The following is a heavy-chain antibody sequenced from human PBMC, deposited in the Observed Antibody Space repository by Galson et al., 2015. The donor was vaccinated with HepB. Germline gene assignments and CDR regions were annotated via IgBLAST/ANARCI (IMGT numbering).Heavy chain of an antibody. CDR1: GGTFSSYA. J-gene: IGHJ3*02. CDR3: ARNPLQDRSGGSCYPGALDI. D-gene: IGHD2-15*01. Sequence: SVKVSCKASGGTFSSYAIRWVRQAPGQGLEWMGGIIPLLGIANYAQRFQGRVTITADKSTSTVYMELSSLRSEDTAVYYCARNPLQDRSGGSCYPGALDIWGQGTMVTVSS. V-gene: IGHV1-69*10. CDR2: IIPLLGIA.